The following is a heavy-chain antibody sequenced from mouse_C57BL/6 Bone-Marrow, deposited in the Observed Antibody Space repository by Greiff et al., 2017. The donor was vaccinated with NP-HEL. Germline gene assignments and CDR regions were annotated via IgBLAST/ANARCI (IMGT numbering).Heavy chain of an antibody. J-gene: IGHJ2*01. V-gene: IGHV5-4*01. D-gene: IGHD4-1*01. CDR3: AREELGLYYFDY. CDR1: GFTFSSYA. CDR2: ISDGGSYT. Sequence: EVKLMESGGGLVKPGGSLKLSCAASGFTFSSYAMSWVRQTPEKRLEWVATISDGGSYTYYPDNVKGRFTISRDNAKNNLYLQMSHLKSEDTAMYYCAREELGLYYFDYWGKGTTLTVSS.